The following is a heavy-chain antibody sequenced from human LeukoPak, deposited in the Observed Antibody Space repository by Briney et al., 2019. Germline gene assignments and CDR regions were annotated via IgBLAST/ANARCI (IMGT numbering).Heavy chain of an antibody. CDR1: GGSITTHY. V-gene: IGHV4-59*11. J-gene: IGHJ4*02. CDR3: TAIKRGDSFGYFDF. D-gene: IGHD5-18*01. CDR2: VFDRGGP. Sequence: SETLSLTCTVSGGSITTHYWNWIRHTPGKGLEWSGYVFDRGGPKVNPALTSRVTLSTETTKNQFSLRLNSVTAADTAVFYFTAIKRGDSFGYFDFWGQGVLVTVSS.